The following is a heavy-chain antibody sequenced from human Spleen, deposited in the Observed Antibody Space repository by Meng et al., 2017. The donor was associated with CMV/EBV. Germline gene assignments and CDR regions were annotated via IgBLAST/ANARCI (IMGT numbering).Heavy chain of an antibody. CDR3: ARTGTTYPDTWFDP. V-gene: IGHV4-39*01. J-gene: IGHJ5*02. Sequence: GSLRLSCTVSGGSISSSSYYWGWIRQPPGEGLEWIGSIYYSGNTYYNPSLKSRVTISVDTSKNQFSLKLSSVTAADTAVYYCARTGTTYPDTWFDPWGQGTLVTVSS. D-gene: IGHD1-7*01. CDR1: GGSISSSSYY. CDR2: IYYSGNT.